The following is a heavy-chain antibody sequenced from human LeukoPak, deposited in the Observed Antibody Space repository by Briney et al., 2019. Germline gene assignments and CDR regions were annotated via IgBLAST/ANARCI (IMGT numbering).Heavy chain of an antibody. J-gene: IGHJ4*02. CDR1: GFTFSEYA. V-gene: IGHV3-30-3*01. Sequence: GGSLRLSCAASGFTFSEYAMHWVRQAPGKGLEWVAVISYDERQKYYGDSVKGRFTISRDNPKNTLYLQMNSLRDDDTAVYYCARVFLERLTSGYFDNWGQGTLVTVSS. CDR3: ARVFLERLTSGYFDN. CDR2: ISYDERQK. D-gene: IGHD3-3*01.